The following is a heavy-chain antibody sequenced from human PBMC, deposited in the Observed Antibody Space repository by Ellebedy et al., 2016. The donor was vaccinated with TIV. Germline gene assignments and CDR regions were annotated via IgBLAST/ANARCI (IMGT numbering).Heavy chain of an antibody. Sequence: MPSETLSLTCTVSGGSISNYYWSWIRQPPGKGLEWIGYVYYSGSTKYNPSLKSRVTISLDTSKIRFSLKLSPVTAADTAVYYCARGYSSGLFDYWGQGTLVTVSS. CDR2: VYYSGST. D-gene: IGHD6-25*01. V-gene: IGHV4-59*01. CDR1: GGSISNYY. CDR3: ARGYSSGLFDY. J-gene: IGHJ4*02.